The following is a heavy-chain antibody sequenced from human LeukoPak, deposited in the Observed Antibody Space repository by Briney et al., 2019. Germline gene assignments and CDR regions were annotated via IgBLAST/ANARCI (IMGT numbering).Heavy chain of an antibody. CDR3: AVQRTLWQQVLDH. Sequence: PGGSLRLSCAASGFTFSSHGMNWVRQAPGKGLEWVSSISSSSSYIYYADSVKGRVTVSRDNAKNSLYLQMNSLRAEDTAVYYCAVQRTLWQQVLDHWGQGVLVTVSS. CDR1: GFTFSSHG. J-gene: IGHJ4*02. CDR2: ISSSSSYI. V-gene: IGHV3-21*04. D-gene: IGHD6-13*01.